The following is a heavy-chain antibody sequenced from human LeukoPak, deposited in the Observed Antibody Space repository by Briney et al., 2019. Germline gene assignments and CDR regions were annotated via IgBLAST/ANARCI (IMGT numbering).Heavy chain of an antibody. CDR3: ARVFSDSSGYPFDY. J-gene: IGHJ4*02. Sequence: SETLSLTCTVSGGSLSTYYWSWIRQPPGKGLEWIGYIYYSGNTNYDPSLKSRLTISVDTSKNQFSLRLNSVTAADTAVYYCARVFSDSSGYPFDYWGQGTLVTVSS. D-gene: IGHD3-22*01. V-gene: IGHV4-59*01. CDR2: IYYSGNT. CDR1: GGSLSTYY.